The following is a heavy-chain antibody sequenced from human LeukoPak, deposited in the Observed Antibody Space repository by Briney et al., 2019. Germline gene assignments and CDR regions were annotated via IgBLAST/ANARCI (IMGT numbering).Heavy chain of an antibody. V-gene: IGHV4-4*07. CDR1: GGSISSYY. J-gene: IGHJ3*02. Sequence: SETLSLACTVSGGSISSYYWSWIRQPAGKGLEWIGRIYTSGSTNYNPSLKSRITMSADTSKNQFSLKLSSVTAADTAVYYCARGGYDFWSGSDAFDIWGQGTMVTVSS. CDR3: ARGGYDFWSGSDAFDI. CDR2: IYTSGST. D-gene: IGHD3-3*01.